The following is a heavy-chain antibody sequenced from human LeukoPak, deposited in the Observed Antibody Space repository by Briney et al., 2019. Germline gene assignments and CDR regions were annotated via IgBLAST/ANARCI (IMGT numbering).Heavy chain of an antibody. CDR1: GFTFSSSS. Sequence: GGSLRLSCAASGFTFSSSSMNWVRQAPGKGLEWVSSISSSSSYIYYADSVKGRFTISRDNAKNSLYLQMNSLRAEDTAVYYCARVPSGYYSSFDYWGQGTLVTVSS. CDR3: ARVPSGYYSSFDY. V-gene: IGHV3-21*01. D-gene: IGHD3-22*01. J-gene: IGHJ4*02. CDR2: ISSSSSYI.